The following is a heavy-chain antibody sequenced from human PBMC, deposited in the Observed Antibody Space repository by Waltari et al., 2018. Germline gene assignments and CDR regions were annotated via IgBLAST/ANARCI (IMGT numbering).Heavy chain of an antibody. J-gene: IGHJ6*03. CDR2: IIPIFGTA. D-gene: IGHD3-10*01. CDR3: ARVREDYYGSGSYYKPYYYYMDV. CDR1: GGTFSSYA. V-gene: IGHV1-69*14. Sequence: QVQLVQSGAEVKKPGSSVKVSCKASGGTFSSYAISWVRQAPGQGLEWMGGIIPIFGTANYAQKFQGRVTITADKSTSTAYMELSSLRSEDTAVYYCARVREDYYGSGSYYKPYYYYMDVWGKGTTVTVSS.